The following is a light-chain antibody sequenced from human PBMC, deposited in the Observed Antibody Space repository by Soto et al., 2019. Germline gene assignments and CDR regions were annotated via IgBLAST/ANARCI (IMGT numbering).Light chain of an antibody. CDR2: DVS. J-gene: IGLJ2*01. CDR1: SSDVGGYNY. CDR3: RSYTSSSTVV. Sequence: QSALTQPASVSGSPGQSITISCTGTSSDVGGYNYVSWYQQHPGKAPKLMIYDVSNRPSGVSNRFSGSKSGNTASLTISWLQAEDEADYYCRSYTSSSTVVFGGGTKVTVL. V-gene: IGLV2-14*01.